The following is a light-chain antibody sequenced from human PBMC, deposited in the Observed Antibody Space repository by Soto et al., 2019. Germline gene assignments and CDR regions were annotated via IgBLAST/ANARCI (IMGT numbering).Light chain of an antibody. V-gene: IGKV3-15*01. CDR3: QQYNNWPWT. J-gene: IGKJ1*01. Sequence: IVLTQSTATLSVSAGERATLSCRASQSISSNLAWYQQKPGQAPRLLIYGASTRATGIPARFSGSGSGTEFTLTISSLQSEDFAVYYCQQYNNWPWTFGQGTKVDI. CDR2: GAS. CDR1: QSISSN.